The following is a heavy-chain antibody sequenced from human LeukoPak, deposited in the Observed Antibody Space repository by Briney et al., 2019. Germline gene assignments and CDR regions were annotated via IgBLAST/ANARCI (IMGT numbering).Heavy chain of an antibody. CDR3: ARSDGYGLVGI. CDR2: IYYSGST. J-gene: IGHJ3*02. CDR1: GGSISSSSYY. Sequence: SETLSLTCSVSGGSISSSSYYWDWIRQPPGKGLEWIGSIYYSGSTYYNPSLKSRVIIIIDTPKNHFSLTLSSVTAADTAVYYCARSDGYGLVGIWGQGTMVTVSS. D-gene: IGHD3-10*01. V-gene: IGHV4-39*07.